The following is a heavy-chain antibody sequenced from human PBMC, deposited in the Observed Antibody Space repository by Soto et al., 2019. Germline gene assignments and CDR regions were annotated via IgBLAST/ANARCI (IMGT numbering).Heavy chain of an antibody. J-gene: IGHJ6*03. CDR2: ISSSSSYI. D-gene: IGHD6-19*01. V-gene: IGHV3-21*01. Sequence: EVQLVESGGGLVKPGGSLRLSCAASGFTFSSYSMNWVRQAPGKGLEWVSSISSSSSYIYYADSVKGRFTISRDNAKNSLYLQMNSLRAEDTAVYYCARDRLLYSSGWPPPDYYYYMDVWGKGTTVTVSS. CDR1: GFTFSSYS. CDR3: ARDRLLYSSGWPPPDYYYYMDV.